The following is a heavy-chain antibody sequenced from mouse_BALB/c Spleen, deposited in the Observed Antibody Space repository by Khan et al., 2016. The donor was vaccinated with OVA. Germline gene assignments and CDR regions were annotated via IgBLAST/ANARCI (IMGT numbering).Heavy chain of an antibody. J-gene: IGHJ3*01. D-gene: IGHD3-3*01. Sequence: QVTLKESGPGILQPSQTLSLTCSFSGFSLSTSGVSVSWIRQPSGKGLEWLAHIYWDDDNHYNPSLQRRLTISKATSNNQVFLKITSTDSADTASELCARRPRGVSSEYLCAYWGQGTLGTVAA. CDR3: ARRPRGVSSEYLCAY. V-gene: IGHV8-12*01. CDR1: GFSLSTSGVS. CDR2: IYWDDDN.